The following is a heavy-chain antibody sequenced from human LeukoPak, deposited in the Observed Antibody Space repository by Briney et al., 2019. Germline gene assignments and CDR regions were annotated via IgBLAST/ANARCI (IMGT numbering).Heavy chain of an antibody. Sequence: PGGSLRLSCAASGFTFSSYAMHWVRQAPGKGLEWVAVISYDGSNKYYADSVKGRFTISRDNSKNSLYLQMNSLRAEDTAVYYCAKGRGRDGYNWEFDYWGQGTLVTVSS. V-gene: IGHV3-30-3*01. CDR1: GFTFSSYA. CDR3: AKGRGRDGYNWEFDY. CDR2: ISYDGSNK. D-gene: IGHD5-24*01. J-gene: IGHJ4*02.